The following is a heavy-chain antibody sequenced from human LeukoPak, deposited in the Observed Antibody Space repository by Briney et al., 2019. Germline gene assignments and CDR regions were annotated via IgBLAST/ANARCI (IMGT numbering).Heavy chain of an antibody. J-gene: IGHJ4*02. CDR1: GFTFDDYR. V-gene: IGHV3-23*01. D-gene: IGHD1-26*01. CDR3: TKRVKYGGTWDHFAD. Sequence: GGSLRLSCAASGFTFDDYRMSWVRQAPGKGLEWVSTVNADGGNTYYADSVKGRFTISRDNSKSTLILQMNSLRVEDTALYYCTKRVKYGGTWDHFADWGQGTLVTVSS. CDR2: VNADGGNT.